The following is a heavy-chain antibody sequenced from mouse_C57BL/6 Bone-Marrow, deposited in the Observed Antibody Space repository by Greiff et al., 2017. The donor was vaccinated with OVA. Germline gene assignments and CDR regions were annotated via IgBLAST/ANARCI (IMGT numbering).Heavy chain of an antibody. CDR1: GFTFSSYG. V-gene: IGHV5-6*02. Sequence: DVMLVESGGDLVKPGGSLKLSCAASGFTFSSYGMSWVRQTPDKRLEWVATISSGGSYTYYPDSVKGRFTISRDNAKNTLYLQMSSLKSEDTAMYYCASHRGHHYFDYWGQGTTLTVSS. CDR2: ISSGGSYT. CDR3: ASHRGHHYFDY. D-gene: IGHD3-3*01. J-gene: IGHJ2*01.